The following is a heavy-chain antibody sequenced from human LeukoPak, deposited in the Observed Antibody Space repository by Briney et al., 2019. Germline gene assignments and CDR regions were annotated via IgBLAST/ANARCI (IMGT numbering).Heavy chain of an antibody. CDR2: INHSGST. V-gene: IGHV4-34*01. J-gene: IGHJ4*02. CDR3: ARGVCSGGGCYGLFNY. D-gene: IGHD2-15*01. Sequence: SETLSLTCAVYGGSVSGCYWSWIRQPPGKGVEWIGAINHSGSTNYNPSLKSRVTISVDTSKKQFSLKLSAVTAADTAVYYCARGVCSGGGCYGLFNYWAQGTVVSVFS. CDR1: GGSVSGCY.